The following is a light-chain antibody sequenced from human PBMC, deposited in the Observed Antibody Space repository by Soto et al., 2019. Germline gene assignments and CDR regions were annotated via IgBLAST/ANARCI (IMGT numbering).Light chain of an antibody. Sequence: QSALTQLPSMPGSPGQSLTISCTGTSSDVGGYNHVSWYQQHPGKAPKLMIYEVTKRPSGVPDRFSGSKSGNTASLTVSGLLAEDEADYYCQSYDSSLSGEVFGTGTKVTVL. CDR3: QSYDSSLSGEV. CDR2: EVT. CDR1: SSDVGGYNH. V-gene: IGLV2-8*01. J-gene: IGLJ1*01.